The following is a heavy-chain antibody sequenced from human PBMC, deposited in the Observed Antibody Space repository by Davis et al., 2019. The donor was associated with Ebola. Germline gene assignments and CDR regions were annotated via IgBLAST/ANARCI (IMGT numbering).Heavy chain of an antibody. CDR2: ISSSSSYT. V-gene: IGHV3-11*06. Sequence: PGGSLRLSCAASGFTFSDYYMSWIRQAPGKGLERVSYISSSSSYTYYADSVKGRFTMSRDNGKNSVYLQMSSLRDEDTAVYYCARGGCGNGVCTRDFDYWGQGTLVTVSS. CDR3: ARGGCGNGVCTRDFDY. J-gene: IGHJ4*02. D-gene: IGHD2-8*01. CDR1: GFTFSDYY.